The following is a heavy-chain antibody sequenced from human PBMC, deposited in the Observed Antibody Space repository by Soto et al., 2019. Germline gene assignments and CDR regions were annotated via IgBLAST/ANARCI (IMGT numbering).Heavy chain of an antibody. J-gene: IGHJ6*02. Sequence: KPGGSLRLSCAASEFTFSTYSMNWVRQAPGKGLEWVSSISSSSSYIYYADSVKGRFTISRENAKNSLYLQMNSLRAEDTAVYYCARETKLRSSNPRYYYYYGMDVWGRGTTVTVSS. V-gene: IGHV3-21*01. CDR2: ISSSSSYI. D-gene: IGHD6-6*01. CDR1: EFTFSTYS. CDR3: ARETKLRSSNPRYYYYYGMDV.